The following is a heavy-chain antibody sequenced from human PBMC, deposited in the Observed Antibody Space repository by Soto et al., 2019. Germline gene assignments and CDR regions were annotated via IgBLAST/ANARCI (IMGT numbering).Heavy chain of an antibody. CDR3: ASLRAGATNLYYVDS. CDR1: GGTFSSYA. V-gene: IGHV1-69*14. Sequence: QVQLVQSGAEVKKPGSSVKVSCKASGGTFSSYAISWVRQAPGQGLEWMGGIIPIFGTANYAQKFQGRVTSXGDTSXXTAYMELSSLRSADTAVYYCASLRAGATNLYYVDSWGQGTLVTVSS. D-gene: IGHD1-26*01. CDR2: IIPIFGTA. J-gene: IGHJ4*02.